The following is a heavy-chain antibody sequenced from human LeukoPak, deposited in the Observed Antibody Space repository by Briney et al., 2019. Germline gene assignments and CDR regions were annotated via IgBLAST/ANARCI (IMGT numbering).Heavy chain of an antibody. J-gene: IGHJ4*02. V-gene: IGHV4-59*01. D-gene: IGHD3-22*01. CDR2: IYYSGST. CDR1: GGSISSYY. Sequence: PSETLSLTCTVSGGSISSYYWSWIRQPPGKGLEWIGYIYYSGSTNYNPSLKSRVTISVDTSKSQLSLKLSSVTAAGTAVYYCARDYYDSSGYPQYFDYWGQGTLVTVSS. CDR3: ARDYYDSSGYPQYFDY.